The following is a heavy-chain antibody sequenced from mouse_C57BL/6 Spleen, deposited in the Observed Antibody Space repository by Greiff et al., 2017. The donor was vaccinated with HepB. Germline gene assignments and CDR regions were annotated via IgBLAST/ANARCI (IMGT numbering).Heavy chain of an antibody. CDR2: IYPGDGDT. D-gene: IGHD1-1*01. J-gene: IGHJ4*01. CDR1: GYAFSSSW. CDR3: ARNYYGSSHYYAMDY. V-gene: IGHV1-82*01. Sequence: VQLVESGPELVKPGASVKISCKASGYAFSSSWMNWVKQRPGKGLEWIGRIYPGDGDTNYNGKFKGKATLTADKSSSTAYMQLSSLTSEDSAVYFCARNYYGSSHYYAMDYWGQGTSVTVSS.